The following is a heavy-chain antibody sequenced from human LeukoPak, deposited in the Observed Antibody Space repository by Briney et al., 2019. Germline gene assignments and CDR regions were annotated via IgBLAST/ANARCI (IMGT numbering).Heavy chain of an antibody. V-gene: IGHV3-23*01. CDR1: GFTFSNSA. CDR2: ISAEGSST. CDR3: AIDHDSVGNYGLRGRDY. J-gene: IGHJ4*02. Sequence: GASLRLSCAASGFTFSNSAMSWVRQAPGKGLEWVSLISAEGSSTYYADSVKGRFTISRDNSKNTLYLQMNSLRAEDTAVYYCAIDHDSVGNYGLRGRDYWGQGTLVTVSS. D-gene: IGHD3-22*01.